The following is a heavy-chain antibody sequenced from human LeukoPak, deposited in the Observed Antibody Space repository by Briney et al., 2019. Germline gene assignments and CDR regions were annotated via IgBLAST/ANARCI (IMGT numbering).Heavy chain of an antibody. J-gene: IGHJ5*02. CDR2: ISFDGSNK. CDR3: AREELGSSLGFDP. Sequence: GGSLRLSCAASGFTFSSYGMHWVRQPPGKGLEWVAVISFDGSNKYYADSVKGRFTISRDNSKNTLYLQMNSLRAEDTAVYYCAREELGSSLGFDPWGQGTLVTVSS. V-gene: IGHV3-30*03. CDR1: GFTFSSYG. D-gene: IGHD3-16*01.